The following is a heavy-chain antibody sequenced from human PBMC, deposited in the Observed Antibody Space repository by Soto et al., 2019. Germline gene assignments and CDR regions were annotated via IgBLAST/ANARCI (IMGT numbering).Heavy chain of an antibody. Sequence: QVQLVESGGGGVQPGRSLRLSCAASGFTFSSYGMHWVRQAPGKGLEWVAVISYDGRNKYYADSVKGRFTISRDNSKNTLYLQMSSLRAEDTAVYYCVKDGSSSWPYYYGLDAWGQGTPVTVSS. V-gene: IGHV3-30*18. D-gene: IGHD6-13*01. CDR1: GFTFSSYG. CDR2: ISYDGRNK. CDR3: VKDGSSSWPYYYGLDA. J-gene: IGHJ6*02.